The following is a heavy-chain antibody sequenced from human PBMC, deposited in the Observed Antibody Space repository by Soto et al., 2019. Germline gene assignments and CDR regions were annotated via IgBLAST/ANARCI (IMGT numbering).Heavy chain of an antibody. CDR3: ARSGAAASGTLTDY. V-gene: IGHV3-30-3*01. D-gene: IGHD6-13*01. J-gene: IGHJ4*02. Sequence: QVHLVESGGGVVQPGRSLRLSCAASGFTFSSYAMHWVRQAPGKGLEWVAVISHDGSNKYYADSVKGRFTISRDNSKNTLYLQMNSLRAEDTAVYYCARSGAAASGTLTDYWGQGTLVTVSS. CDR2: ISHDGSNK. CDR1: GFTFSSYA.